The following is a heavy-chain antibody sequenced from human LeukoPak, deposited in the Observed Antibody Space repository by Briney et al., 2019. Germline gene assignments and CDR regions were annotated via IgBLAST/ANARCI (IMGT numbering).Heavy chain of an antibody. J-gene: IGHJ5*02. D-gene: IGHD6-19*01. CDR3: ARVLSPYVAVAGSDGCDP. Sequence: SVTVSFKDSGCRFINYAISWVRQAPGQGLEWMGRIFPICGIANYQQKFQGRVTITTDKSTSTAYMELSSMRSEDTAVYYCARVLSPYVAVAGSDGCDPWGQGTLVTVSA. V-gene: IGHV1-69*17. CDR2: IFPICGIA. CDR1: GCRFINYA.